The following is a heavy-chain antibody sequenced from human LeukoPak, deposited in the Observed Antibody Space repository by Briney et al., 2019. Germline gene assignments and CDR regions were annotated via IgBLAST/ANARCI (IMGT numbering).Heavy chain of an antibody. V-gene: IGHV4-59*12. CDR2: IYYSGSS. CDR1: GGSITSYY. D-gene: IGHD2-2*01. J-gene: IGHJ6*03. CDR3: ARGSSLPGDIVVVPAAQGYYYYMDV. Sequence: SETLSLTCTASGGSITSYYWSWIRQPPGKGLEWIGYIYYSGSSIYNPSLKSRVAMSVDTSKNQFSLKLSSVTAADTAVYYCARGSSLPGDIVVVPAAQGYYYYMDVWGKGTTVTVSS.